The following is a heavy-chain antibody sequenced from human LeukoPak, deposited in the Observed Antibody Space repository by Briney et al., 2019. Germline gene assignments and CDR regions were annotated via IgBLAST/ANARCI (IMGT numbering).Heavy chain of an antibody. CDR1: GFTFSSDA. Sequence: GGSLRLSCAASGFTFSSDAMNWVRQAPGKGLEWVTSIRESGGSTFYADSVKGRFTISRDNSKSTLYLQMNNLRAEDTAIYYCARGGSSSWHYYYYYGMDVWGQGTTVTVSS. D-gene: IGHD6-13*01. V-gene: IGHV3-23*01. J-gene: IGHJ6*02. CDR2: IRESGGST. CDR3: ARGGSSSWHYYYYYGMDV.